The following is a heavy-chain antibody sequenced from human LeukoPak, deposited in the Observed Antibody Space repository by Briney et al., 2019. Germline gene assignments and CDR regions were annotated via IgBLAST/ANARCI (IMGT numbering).Heavy chain of an antibody. CDR2: ISWNSGSK. Sequence: PGGSLRLSCAASGFTFDDYAMHWVRQAPGKGLEWVSGISWNSGSKSYADSVKGRFTISRDNAKNSLYLQMNSLRAEDTAVYYCARDRRSSSWYLNAFDIWGQGTMVTVSS. V-gene: IGHV3-9*01. J-gene: IGHJ3*02. CDR1: GFTFDDYA. CDR3: ARDRRSSSWYLNAFDI. D-gene: IGHD6-13*01.